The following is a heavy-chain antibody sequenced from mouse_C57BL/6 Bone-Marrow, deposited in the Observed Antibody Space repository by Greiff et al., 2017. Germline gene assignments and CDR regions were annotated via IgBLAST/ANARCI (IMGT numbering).Heavy chain of an antibody. CDR2: IDPENGDT. Sequence: VQLQQSGAELVRPGASVKLSCTASGFNIKDDYMHWVKQRPEQGLEWIGWIDPENGDTEYAPKFQGKATITADTSSNTAYLQLSSLTSEDTAVYYCARWVLHYWGQGTTLTVSS. CDR1: GFNIKDDY. CDR3: ARWVLHY. D-gene: IGHD2-3*01. V-gene: IGHV14-4*01. J-gene: IGHJ2*01.